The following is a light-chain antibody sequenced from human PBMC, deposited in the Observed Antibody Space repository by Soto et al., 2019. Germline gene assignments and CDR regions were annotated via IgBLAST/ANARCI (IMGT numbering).Light chain of an antibody. V-gene: IGKV3-20*01. CDR3: QQYGASPYT. Sequence: EIVLTQSPGTLSLSPGERATLSCRASQSVSSSFLAWYQQNPGQAPRLLIYGASSRATGIPDRFSVSGSGTDFTLTISRLEPEDFAVCYCQQYGASPYTFGQGTELEIK. CDR1: QSVSSSF. J-gene: IGKJ2*01. CDR2: GAS.